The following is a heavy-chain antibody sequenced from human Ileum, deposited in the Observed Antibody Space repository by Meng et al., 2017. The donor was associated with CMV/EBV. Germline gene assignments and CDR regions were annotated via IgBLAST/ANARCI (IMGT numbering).Heavy chain of an antibody. CDR1: GASTASRDYS. D-gene: IGHD3-10*01. CDR3: ARGGMFRGLDY. V-gene: IGHV4-30-4*08. J-gene: IGHJ4*02. CDR2: IYYNGNA. Sequence: VQLHGWGRGLVNPSQTLSLTCSVHGASTASRDYSWSWVRQPPGKGLEWIGYIYYNGNAYYNPSLKSQVTISVDTSKNQFSLRLKSVTAADSAVYFCARGGMFRGLDYWGQGTLVTVSS.